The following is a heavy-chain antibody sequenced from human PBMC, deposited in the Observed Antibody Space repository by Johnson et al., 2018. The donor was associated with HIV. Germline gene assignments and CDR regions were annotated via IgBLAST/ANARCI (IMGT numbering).Heavy chain of an antibody. D-gene: IGHD3-16*01. CDR1: GFTFSSYG. J-gene: IGHJ3*02. CDR3: ARGGKRVMAAFDI. CDR2: ISYDGSNK. V-gene: IGHV3-30*03. Sequence: QVQLVESGGGVVQPGRSLRLSCAASGFTFSSYGMHWVRQAPGKGLEWVAVISYDGSNKYYADSVKGRFTISRDNSKNTPYLQMNSLRAEDTAVYYCARGGKRVMAAFDIWGQGTMVTVSS.